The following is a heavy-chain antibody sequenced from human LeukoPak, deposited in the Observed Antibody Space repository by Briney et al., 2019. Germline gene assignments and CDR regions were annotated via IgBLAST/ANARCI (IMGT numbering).Heavy chain of an antibody. CDR3: ASHYYDSNGYYYGAFDI. J-gene: IGHJ3*02. V-gene: IGHV1-18*01. CDR1: GYTFTSYG. Sequence: ASVKVSCKASGYTFTSYGISWVRQAPGQGLEWMGWISAYNGNTNYAQKLQGRVTMTTDTSTSTAYMELRSLRSDDTAVYYCASHYYDSNGYYYGAFDIWGQGTMVTVSS. D-gene: IGHD3-22*01. CDR2: ISAYNGNT.